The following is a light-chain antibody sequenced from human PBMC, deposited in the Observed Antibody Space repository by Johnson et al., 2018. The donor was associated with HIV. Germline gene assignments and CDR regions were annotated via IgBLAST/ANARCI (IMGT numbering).Light chain of an antibody. J-gene: IGLJ1*01. Sequence: QSVLSQPPSVSAAPGQKVTISCSGSSSNIGNNYVSWYQQLPGTAPKLLIYDNNKRPSGIPDRFSGSKARSSATLGIAGLQTGDEADYYCGTWDSSLSIFVFGTGTKVTVL. CDR2: DNN. V-gene: IGLV1-51*01. CDR1: SSNIGNNY. CDR3: GTWDSSLSIFV.